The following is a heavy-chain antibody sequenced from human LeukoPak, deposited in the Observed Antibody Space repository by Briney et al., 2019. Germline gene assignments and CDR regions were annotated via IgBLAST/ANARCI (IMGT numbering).Heavy chain of an antibody. CDR1: GFTFSSYE. D-gene: IGHD6-19*01. Sequence: QPGGSLRLSCAASGFTFSSYEMNWVRQAPGKGLEWVSYISSSGSTIYYADSVKGRFTISRDNAKNSLYLQMNSPRAEDTAVYYCARVRAVAGPLDYWGQGTLVTVSS. CDR2: ISSSGSTI. J-gene: IGHJ4*02. CDR3: ARVRAVAGPLDY. V-gene: IGHV3-48*03.